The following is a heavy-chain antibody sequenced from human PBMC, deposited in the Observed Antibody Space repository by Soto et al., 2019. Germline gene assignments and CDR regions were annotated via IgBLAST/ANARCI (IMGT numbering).Heavy chain of an antibody. CDR3: ATTDVSSSGWYWDYYYYYGMDV. D-gene: IGHD6-19*01. CDR1: GGSISSSSYY. Sequence: SETLSLTCTVSGGSISSSSYYWGWIRQPPGKGLEWIGSIYYSGSTYYNPSLKSRVTISVDTSKNQFSLKLSSVTAADTAVYYCATTDVSSSGWYWDYYYYYGMDVWGQGTTVTVSS. V-gene: IGHV4-39*01. J-gene: IGHJ6*02. CDR2: IYYSGST.